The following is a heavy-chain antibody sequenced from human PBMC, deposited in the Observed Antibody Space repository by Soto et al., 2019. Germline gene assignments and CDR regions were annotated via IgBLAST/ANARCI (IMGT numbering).Heavy chain of an antibody. CDR2: IFPSDSDT. D-gene: IGHD3-22*01. Sequence: PGESLKISCRTSGYRFTSYCIAWVRQMPGKGLEWMGIIFPSDSDTRYSPSFQGQVTISADRSTSTVFLQWASLKASDTAAYFCARKDKSGYFNWFDPWGQGTMVTVYS. CDR3: ARKDKSGYFNWFDP. J-gene: IGHJ5*02. CDR1: GYRFTSYC. V-gene: IGHV5-51*01.